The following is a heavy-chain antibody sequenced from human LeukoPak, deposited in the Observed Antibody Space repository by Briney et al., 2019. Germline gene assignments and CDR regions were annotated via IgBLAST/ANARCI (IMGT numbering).Heavy chain of an antibody. CDR1: GYTFTSSG. CDR3: ARAPAYTFLTDYYDSSGYIPPFDY. Sequence: ASVKVSCKSSGYTFTSSGISWVRQAPGQGLEWMGWINAYNGNTNYAQKLQGRVTMTTDTSTSTAYMELRSLRSDVTAVYYCARAPAYTFLTDYYDSSGYIPPFDYWGQGTLVTVSS. CDR2: INAYNGNT. J-gene: IGHJ4*02. D-gene: IGHD3-22*01. V-gene: IGHV1-18*01.